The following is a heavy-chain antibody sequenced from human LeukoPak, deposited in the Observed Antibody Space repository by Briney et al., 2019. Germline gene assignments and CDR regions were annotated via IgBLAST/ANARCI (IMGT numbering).Heavy chain of an antibody. J-gene: IGHJ3*02. D-gene: IGHD2-2*02. CDR2: ISAYNGNT. V-gene: IGHV1-18*01. Sequence: ASVKVSCKASGYTFTSYSINWVRQAPGQGLEWMAWISAYNGNTNYAQKFHGRVTLTRDTSTSTAYMELGSLRSDDTAVYFCARGMSGYTEDPFDIWGQGTVVTVSS. CDR3: ARGMSGYTEDPFDI. CDR1: GYTFTSYS.